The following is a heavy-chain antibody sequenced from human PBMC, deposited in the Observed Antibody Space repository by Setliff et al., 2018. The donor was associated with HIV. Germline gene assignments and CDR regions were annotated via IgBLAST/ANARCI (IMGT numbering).Heavy chain of an antibody. V-gene: IGHV4-59*11. CDR2: VYNSGST. CDR3: TRRDNSVSGYYTDHAFDI. Sequence: PSETLSLTCTVSGGPISSQYWSWIRQTPGKGLESIGYVYNSGSTNYNPSLKSRVTISLDKSKNQFSLKVNSVTAADTAVYYCTRRDNSVSGYYTDHAFDIWGQGTLVTVSS. CDR1: GGPISSQY. J-gene: IGHJ3*02. D-gene: IGHD3-22*01.